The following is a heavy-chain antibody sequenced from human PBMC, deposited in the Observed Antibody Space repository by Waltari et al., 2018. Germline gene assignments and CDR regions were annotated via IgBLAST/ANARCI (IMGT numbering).Heavy chain of an antibody. CDR3: ARGGYEGMDV. CDR1: GFTFSSYA. J-gene: IGHJ6*04. Sequence: EVQLVESGEGLVQPGGSLRLSCAASGFTFSSYAMHWVRQAPGKGLEYVSAISSNGGSTYYADSVKGRFTISRDNSKNTLYLQMGSLRAEDMAVYYCARGGYEGMDVWGKGTTVTVSS. CDR2: ISSNGGST. V-gene: IGHV3-64*02.